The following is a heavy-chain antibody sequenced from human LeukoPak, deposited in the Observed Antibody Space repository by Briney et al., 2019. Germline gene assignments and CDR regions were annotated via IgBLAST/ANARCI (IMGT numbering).Heavy chain of an antibody. D-gene: IGHD3-3*01. V-gene: IGHV4-59*01. CDR1: GGSISSYY. J-gene: IGHJ4*02. CDR2: IYYSGSS. Sequence: SETLSLTCTVSGGSISSYYWSWIRQPPGKGLEGIGYIYYSGSSNYNPSLKSRVTISVDTSKNQFSLKLSSVTAADTAVYYCARRSNYDFWSGHGEYYFDYWGQGTLVTVSS. CDR3: ARRSNYDFWSGHGEYYFDY.